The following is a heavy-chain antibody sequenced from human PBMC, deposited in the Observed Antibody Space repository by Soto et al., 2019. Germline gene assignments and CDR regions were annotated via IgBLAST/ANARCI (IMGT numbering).Heavy chain of an antibody. D-gene: IGHD6-19*01. CDR2: IIPMFGTA. CDR3: ATDKGSGWDEGLGY. V-gene: IGHV1-69*18. Sequence: QVQLVQSGAEVRKPGSSVKVSCKTSGGIFSNYAITWVRQAPGQGLEWMGRIIPMFGTANYAQKFQGRVTITADHFTTTGYMELSSLRSEATAVYYCATDKGSGWDEGLGYWSQGTLVSVSS. CDR1: GGIFSNYA. J-gene: IGHJ4*02.